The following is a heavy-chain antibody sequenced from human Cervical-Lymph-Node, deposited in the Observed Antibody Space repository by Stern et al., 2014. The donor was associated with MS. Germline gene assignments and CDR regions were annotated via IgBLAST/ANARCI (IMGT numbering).Heavy chain of an antibody. CDR2: IYSSGST. D-gene: IGHD2-2*01. V-gene: IGHV4-59*01. J-gene: IGHJ4*02. CDR1: GGSISGYY. Sequence: QVQLQESGPGLVKPSETLSLTCTVSGGSISGYYWSWIRQPPGKGLEWIRDIYSSGSTNYNPSLKSRVTMSVDTSKDQFSLKLSSVTAADTAVYYCARSLRHIVVVPEIFDYWGQGTLVTVSS. CDR3: ARSLRHIVVVPEIFDY.